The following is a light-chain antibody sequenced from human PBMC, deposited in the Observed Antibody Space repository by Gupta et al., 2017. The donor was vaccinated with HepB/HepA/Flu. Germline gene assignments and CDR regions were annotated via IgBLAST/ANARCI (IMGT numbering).Light chain of an antibody. CDR3: KQFVQAPVT. CDR2: LRS. Sequence: DILMTQSPLSLPVTPGEPASISCRTSQSLLHSTGYYSSDWYLQKPGQSPQLLNYLRSDQAPGVTDRFSDSEPDTNFRLKINKVEDEDTEVYYYKQFVQAPVTFGGGTKLEIK. J-gene: IGKJ4*01. CDR1: QSLLHSTGYYS. V-gene: IGKV2-28*01.